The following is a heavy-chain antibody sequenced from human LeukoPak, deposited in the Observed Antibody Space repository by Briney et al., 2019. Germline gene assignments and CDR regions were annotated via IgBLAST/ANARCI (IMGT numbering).Heavy chain of an antibody. Sequence: SETLSLTCTVSGGSISSSSYYWGWIRQPPGKGLEWIGSIYYSGSTYYNPSLKSRVTISVDTSKNQFSLKLSSVTAADTAVYYCARGAGDLQYYYDSSGSFDYWGQGTLVTVPS. J-gene: IGHJ4*02. V-gene: IGHV4-39*07. CDR3: ARGAGDLQYYYDSSGSFDY. CDR1: GGSISSSSYY. CDR2: IYYSGST. D-gene: IGHD3-22*01.